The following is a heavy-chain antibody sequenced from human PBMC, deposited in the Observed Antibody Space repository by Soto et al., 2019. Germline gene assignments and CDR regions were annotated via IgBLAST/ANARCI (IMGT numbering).Heavy chain of an antibody. CDR1: GGTFSSYA. CDR2: IIPIFGTA. CDR3: ARAVTMVRGVITYAFDI. V-gene: IGHV1-69*13. Sequence: SVKVSCKASGGTFSSYAISWVRQAPGQGLEWMGGIIPIFGTANYAQKFQGRVTITADESTSTAYMELSRLRSDDTAVYYCARAVTMVRGVITYAFDIWGQGTMVTVSS. D-gene: IGHD3-10*01. J-gene: IGHJ3*02.